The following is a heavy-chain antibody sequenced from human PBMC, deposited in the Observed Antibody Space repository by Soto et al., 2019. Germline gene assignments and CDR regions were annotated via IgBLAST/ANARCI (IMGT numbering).Heavy chain of an antibody. CDR3: ATSLYSSGWYGGDY. J-gene: IGHJ4*02. CDR1: GYTFTSYY. V-gene: IGHV1-46*01. D-gene: IGHD6-19*01. CDR2: INPSGGST. Sequence: TSVKVSCKASGYTFTSYYMHWLRQAPGQGLEWMGIINPSGGSTSYAQKFQGRVTMTRDTSTSTVYMELSSLRSEDTAVYYCATSLYSSGWYGGDYWGQGTLVTV.